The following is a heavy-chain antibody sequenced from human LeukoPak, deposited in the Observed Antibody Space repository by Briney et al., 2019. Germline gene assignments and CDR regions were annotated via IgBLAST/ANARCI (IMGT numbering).Heavy chain of an antibody. CDR1: GFTFSSYG. CDR3: AREEYSSSWYYYGMDV. CDR2: IYSGGST. V-gene: IGHV3-NL1*01. Sequence: GGSLRLSCAASGFTFSSYGMHWVRQAPGKGLEWVAVIYSGGSTYYADSVKGRFTISRDNSKNTLYLQMNSLRAEDTAVYYCAREEYSSSWYYYGMDVWGQGTTVTVSS. D-gene: IGHD6-13*01. J-gene: IGHJ6*02.